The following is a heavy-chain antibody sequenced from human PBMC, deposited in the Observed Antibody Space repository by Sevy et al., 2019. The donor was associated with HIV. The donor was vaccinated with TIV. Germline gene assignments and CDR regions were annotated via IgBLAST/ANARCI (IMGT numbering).Heavy chain of an antibody. Sequence: GGSLRLSCAASGFTFSTSTMIWVRQAPGKGLEWVSLMTSSGSYILYADSVKGRFTISRDNAKNSVVLQMNSLRVEDTAVYYCVRDGWNYWGQGTLVTVSS. D-gene: IGHD2-15*01. CDR2: MTSSGSYI. CDR3: VRDGWNY. CDR1: GFTFSTST. V-gene: IGHV3-21*01. J-gene: IGHJ4*02.